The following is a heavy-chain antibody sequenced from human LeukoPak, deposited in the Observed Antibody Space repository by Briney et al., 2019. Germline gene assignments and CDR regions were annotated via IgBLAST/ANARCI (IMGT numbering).Heavy chain of an antibody. D-gene: IGHD3-3*01. V-gene: IGHV4-61*08. J-gene: IGHJ6*02. CDR3: ASSTYYDFWSGYLGYYYGMDV. CDR1: GGSISSGGYY. Sequence: SETLSLTCTVSGGSISSGGYYWSWIRQHPGKGLERIGYIYYSGSTNYNPSLKSRVTISVDTSKNQFSLKLSSVTAADTAVYYCASSTYYDFWSGYLGYYYGMDVWGQGTTVTVSS. CDR2: IYYSGST.